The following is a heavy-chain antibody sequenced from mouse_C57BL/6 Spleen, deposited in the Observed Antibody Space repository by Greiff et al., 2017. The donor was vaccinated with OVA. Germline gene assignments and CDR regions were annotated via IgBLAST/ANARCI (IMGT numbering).Heavy chain of an antibody. CDR1: GYTFTDHT. J-gene: IGHJ4*01. V-gene: IGHV1-78*01. Sequence: QVQLKESDAELVTPGASVKISCKVSGYTFTDHTIHWMKQRPEQGLEWIGYIYPRDGSTKYNEKFKGKATLTAYKSSSTAYMHLNSLTSADSSVSFCASYNYGPMDYWGQGTSVTVSS. D-gene: IGHD1-1*01. CDR3: ASYNYGPMDY. CDR2: IYPRDGST.